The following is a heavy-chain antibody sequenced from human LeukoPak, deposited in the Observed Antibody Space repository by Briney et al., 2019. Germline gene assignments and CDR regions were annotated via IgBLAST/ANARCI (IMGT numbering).Heavy chain of an antibody. CDR2: ISSGGGRTI. J-gene: IGHJ4*02. CDR3: ARERDSGGYRFDY. D-gene: IGHD3-22*01. Sequence: GGSLRLSCAASGFIFSSYEMIWVRQAPGKGPEWVSYISSGGGRTIYYADSVKGRFTISRDNAKNSLYLQMNSLRTEDTAVYYCARERDSGGYRFDYWGQGSLVTVSS. CDR1: GFIFSSYE. V-gene: IGHV3-48*03.